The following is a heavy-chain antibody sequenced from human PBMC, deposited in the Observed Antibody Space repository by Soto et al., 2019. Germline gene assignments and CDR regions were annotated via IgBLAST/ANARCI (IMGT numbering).Heavy chain of an antibody. CDR2: IWHDGGNK. V-gene: IGHV3-33*01. J-gene: IGHJ4*02. CDR3: ARGGDVKTGFGNDY. Sequence: RRLSCAASGFTFSSYGMHWVRQAPGKGLEGVAFIWHDGGNKFYAESVKGRFTISRDNSKNTLYLQMTSPSAADTAMYYCARGGDVKTGFGNDYWGQGTLVTV. D-gene: IGHD3-16*01. CDR1: GFTFSSYG.